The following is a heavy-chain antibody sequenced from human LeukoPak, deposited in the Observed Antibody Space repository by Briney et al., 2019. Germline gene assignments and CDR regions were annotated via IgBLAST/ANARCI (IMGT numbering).Heavy chain of an antibody. CDR2: ISYDGSNK. CDR1: GFTFSSYA. Sequence: PGGSPRLSCAASGFTFSSYAMHWVRQAPGKGLEWVAVISYDGSNKYYADSVKGRFTISRDNSKNTLCLQMNSLRAEDTAVYYCARENAAAVAATPYFDYWGQGTLVTVSS. V-gene: IGHV3-30*04. CDR3: ARENAAAVAATPYFDY. J-gene: IGHJ4*02. D-gene: IGHD2-15*01.